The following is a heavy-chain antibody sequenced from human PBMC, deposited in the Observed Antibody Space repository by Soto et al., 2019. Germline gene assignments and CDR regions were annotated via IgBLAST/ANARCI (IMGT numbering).Heavy chain of an antibody. J-gene: IGHJ4*02. CDR2: IYHSGST. CDR3: AANLRAGVFDY. V-gene: IGHV4-4*02. Sequence: SETLSLTCAVSGGSISSSNCWSWVRQPPGKGLEWIGEIYHSGSTNYNPSLKSRVTISADKSISTAYLQWSSLKASDTAMYYCAANLRAGVFDYWGQGTLVTVSS. D-gene: IGHD3-10*01. CDR1: GGSISSSNC.